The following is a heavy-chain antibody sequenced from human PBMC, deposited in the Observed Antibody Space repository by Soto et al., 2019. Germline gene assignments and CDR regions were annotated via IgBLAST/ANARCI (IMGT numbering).Heavy chain of an antibody. V-gene: IGHV1-8*01. CDR1: GYTFTSYD. CDR3: ARTARGIAAAGPYYYYYMDV. CDR2: MNPNSGNT. J-gene: IGHJ6*03. Sequence: GASVTVSCTASGYTFTSYDINWVRQATGQGLEWMGWMNPNSGNTGYAQKFQGRVTMTRNTSISTAYMELSSLRSEDTAVYYCARTARGIAAAGPYYYYYMDVWGKGTTVTVSS. D-gene: IGHD6-13*01.